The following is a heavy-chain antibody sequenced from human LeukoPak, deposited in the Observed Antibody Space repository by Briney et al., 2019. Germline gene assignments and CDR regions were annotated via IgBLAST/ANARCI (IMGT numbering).Heavy chain of an antibody. J-gene: IGHJ5*02. Sequence: PSQTLSLTCTVSGGSISSGYYWGWIRQPPGKGLEWIGSIYHSGSTYYDPSLKSRVTISVDTSKNQFSLRLTSVTAADTAVYYCARQEQQLIYNWFDPWGQGTLVTVSS. CDR3: ARQEQQLIYNWFDP. CDR2: IYHSGST. D-gene: IGHD6-13*01. V-gene: IGHV4-38-2*02. CDR1: GGSISSGYY.